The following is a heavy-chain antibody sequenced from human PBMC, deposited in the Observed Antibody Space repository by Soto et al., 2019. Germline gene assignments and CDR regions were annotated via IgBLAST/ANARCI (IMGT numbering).Heavy chain of an antibody. CDR2: ISSSSSYI. CDR3: ARGGAVGYYYYYGMDV. J-gene: IGHJ6*02. V-gene: IGHV3-21*01. Sequence: GGSLRLSCAASGSTFSSYSMNWVRQAPGKGLEWVSSISSSSSYIYYADSVKGRFTISRDNAKNSLYLQMNSLRAEDTAVYYCARGGAVGYYYYYGMDVWGQGTTVTVSS. D-gene: IGHD6-19*01. CDR1: GSTFSSYS.